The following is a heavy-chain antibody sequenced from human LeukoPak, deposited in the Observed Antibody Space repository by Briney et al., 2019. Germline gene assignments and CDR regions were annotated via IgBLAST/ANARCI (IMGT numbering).Heavy chain of an antibody. D-gene: IGHD4-11*01. CDR1: GGSLSSYY. CDR3: ARERITSVTTGHFDY. J-gene: IGHJ4*02. V-gene: IGHV4-4*07. CDR2: IYTSGRT. Sequence: PSETLSLTCTVSGGSLSSYYWSWIRQPAGRGLEGIGRIYTSGRTNYNPPLKSRVTMSVDTSKNQFSLKVSSVTAADTAVYYCARERITSVTTGHFDYWGQGTLVTVSS.